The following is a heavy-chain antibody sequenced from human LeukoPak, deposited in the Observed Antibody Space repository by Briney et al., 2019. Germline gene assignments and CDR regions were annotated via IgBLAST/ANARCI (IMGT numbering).Heavy chain of an antibody. D-gene: IGHD1-1*01. CDR1: GGSINSLY. Sequence: SETLSLTCTVSGGSINSLYLTWIRQPAGGGLEWMGRIYPTGARDYNPSLTSRVTMSVDTSKNYLSLNLSSVTAADTAVYYCARGPGYTTKWSLDYWGQGTLVAVSS. CDR3: ARGPGYTTKWSLDY. CDR2: IYPTGAR. V-gene: IGHV4-4*07. J-gene: IGHJ4*02.